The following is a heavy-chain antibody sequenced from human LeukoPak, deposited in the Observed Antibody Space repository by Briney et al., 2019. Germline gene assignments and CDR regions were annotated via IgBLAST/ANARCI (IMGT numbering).Heavy chain of an antibody. CDR2: ISSSGSTI. Sequence: GGSLRLSCAASGFTFSDHYMSWIRQAPGKGLEWVSYISSSGSTIYYADSVKGRFTISRDNAKNSLYLQMNSLRAEDTAVYYCARLPPRAYYDFWRLYYFDYWGQGTLVTVSS. CDR1: GFTFSDHY. CDR3: ARLPPRAYYDFWRLYYFDY. J-gene: IGHJ4*02. D-gene: IGHD3-3*01. V-gene: IGHV3-11*04.